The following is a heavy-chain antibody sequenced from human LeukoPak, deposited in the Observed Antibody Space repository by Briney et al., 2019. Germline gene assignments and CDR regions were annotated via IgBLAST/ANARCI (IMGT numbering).Heavy chain of an antibody. J-gene: IGHJ4*02. Sequence: GGSLRLSCAASGFIFTNYFMSWVRQAPGKGLEWVASIKHDGSEKYYVDSVRSRFTISRDNTKSSLYLQMSSLRAEDTAVYYCATDRGWRTSGYYLYYFEYWGQGTLVTFSS. CDR2: IKHDGSEK. D-gene: IGHD3-3*01. CDR3: ATDRGWRTSGYYLYYFEY. CDR1: GFIFTNYF. V-gene: IGHV3-7*01.